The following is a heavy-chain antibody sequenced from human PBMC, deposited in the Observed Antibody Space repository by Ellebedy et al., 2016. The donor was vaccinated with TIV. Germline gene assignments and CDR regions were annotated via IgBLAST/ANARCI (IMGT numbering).Heavy chain of an antibody. V-gene: IGHV3-53*01. CDR1: AFNASWHY. D-gene: IGHD2-8*01. Sequence: GESLKISCAASAFNASWHYMSWVRQAPGQGLEWVSIIYGGGSTYYADSVKGRVIISRDNSKNTVYLQMNSLRVGYTAIYYCARLLGHCTNGVCYSGRLDFWGQGTTVTVSS. CDR2: IYGGGST. J-gene: IGHJ6*02. CDR3: ARLLGHCTNGVCYSGRLDF.